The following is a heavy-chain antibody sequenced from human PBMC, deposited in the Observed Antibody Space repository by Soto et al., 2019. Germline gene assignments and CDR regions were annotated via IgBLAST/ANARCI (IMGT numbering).Heavy chain of an antibody. CDR3: ARFRPTVTTRYYYYMDV. V-gene: IGHV1-8*01. J-gene: IGHJ6*03. D-gene: IGHD4-17*01. Sequence: AASVKVSCKASGYTFTSYDINWVRQATGQGLEWMGWMNPNSGNTGYAQKFQGRVTMTRNTSISTAYMELSSLRSEDTAVYYCARFRPTVTTRYYYYMDVWGKGTTVTVSS. CDR2: MNPNSGNT. CDR1: GYTFTSYD.